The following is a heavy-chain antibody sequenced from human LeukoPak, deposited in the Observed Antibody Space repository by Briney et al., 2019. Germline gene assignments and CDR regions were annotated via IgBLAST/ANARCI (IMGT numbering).Heavy chain of an antibody. CDR3: ARGREIPAIGLDY. J-gene: IGHJ4*02. D-gene: IGHD5-18*01. CDR2: IMSMFGTA. V-gene: IGHV1-69*13. CDR1: GCTFSSYA. Sequence: SVKVSCKASGCTFSSYALTWVRQAPGQGLEWMGGIMSMFGTAKYAQKFQGRVTVTADESTSTAYMELSSLRSEDTAVYYCARGREIPAIGLDYWGQGTLVTVSS.